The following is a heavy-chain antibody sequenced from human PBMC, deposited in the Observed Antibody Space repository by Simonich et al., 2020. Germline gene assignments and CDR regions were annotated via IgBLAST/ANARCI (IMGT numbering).Heavy chain of an antibody. D-gene: IGHD2-15*01. CDR2: ISPILGIA. V-gene: IGHV1-69*09. J-gene: IGHJ6*03. CDR3: ARGGLADRRIVYYYYMDV. Sequence: QVQLVQSGAEVKKPGSSVKVSCKASGGTFSSYAFSWVRQAPGQGLEWKGGISPILGIANDAQKFQGRVTITADKSTSTAYMELSSLGSEDTAVYYCARGGLADRRIVYYYYMDVWGKGTTVTVSS. CDR1: GGTFSSYA.